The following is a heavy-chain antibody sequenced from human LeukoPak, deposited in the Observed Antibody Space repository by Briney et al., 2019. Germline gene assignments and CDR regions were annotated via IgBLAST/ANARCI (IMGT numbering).Heavy chain of an antibody. J-gene: IGHJ4*02. Sequence: PSETLSPTCTVSGGSISSGDYYWSWIRQPPGKGLEWIGYIYYSGSTYYNPSLKSRVTISVDTSKNQFSLKLSSVTAAVTAVYYCARWVVRGVSPPSFDYWGQGTLVTVSS. CDR3: ARWVVRGVSPPSFDY. V-gene: IGHV4-30-4*01. CDR1: GGSISSGDYY. D-gene: IGHD3-10*01. CDR2: IYYSGST.